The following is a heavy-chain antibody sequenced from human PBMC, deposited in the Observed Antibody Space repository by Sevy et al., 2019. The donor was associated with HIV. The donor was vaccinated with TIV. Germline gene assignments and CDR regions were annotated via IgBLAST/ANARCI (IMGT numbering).Heavy chain of an antibody. J-gene: IGHJ5*02. CDR3: AKDHDNNWFDP. Sequence: GGSLRLSCAASGFTFSIYAMSWVRQAPGKGLEWVSSIRVSGGSTYYGDSVKGRFTISRDNSKNTLYLQMNSLRAEDRAIYFCAKDHDNNWFDPWGQGTLVTVSS. CDR2: IRVSGGST. V-gene: IGHV3-23*01. D-gene: IGHD3-9*01. CDR1: GFTFSIYA.